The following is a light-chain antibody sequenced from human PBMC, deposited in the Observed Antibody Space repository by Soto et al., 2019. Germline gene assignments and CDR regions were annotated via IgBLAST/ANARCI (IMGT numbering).Light chain of an antibody. CDR2: EVS. CDR3: SSYTGSSTLYV. Sequence: QSVLTQPASVSGSPGQSITISCTGTSSDIGGYNYVSWYQQHPGKVPKLMIFEVSNQPSGVSYRFSGSKSGNTASLTISGLQAEDEADYYCSSYTGSSTLYVFGTGTKLTVL. V-gene: IGLV2-14*01. CDR1: SSDIGGYNY. J-gene: IGLJ1*01.